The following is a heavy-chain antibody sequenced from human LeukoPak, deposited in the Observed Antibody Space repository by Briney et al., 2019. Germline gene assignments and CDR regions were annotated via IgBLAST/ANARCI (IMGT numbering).Heavy chain of an antibody. J-gene: IGHJ4*02. Sequence: ASVKVSCKASGYTFTDYYIHWVRQAPGQGLVWMGWIDPYSGDTKYAQKIKGRVTMTRDTTVSTVYMDLSRLTSDDTAVYFCASDIAASGSFDYWGLGTLVTVSS. V-gene: IGHV1-2*02. D-gene: IGHD6-13*01. CDR3: ASDIAASGSFDY. CDR2: IDPYSGDT. CDR1: GYTFTDYY.